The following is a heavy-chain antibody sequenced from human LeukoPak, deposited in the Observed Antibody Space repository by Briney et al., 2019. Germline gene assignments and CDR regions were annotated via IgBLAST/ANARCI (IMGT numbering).Heavy chain of an antibody. CDR3: ARDRGIFWSGYLGY. D-gene: IGHD3-3*01. Sequence: PSETLSLTCTVSGYSISSGHYWGWIRQPPGKGLEWIGSIYHSGSTYYNPSLKSRVTISVDTSKNQFSLKLSSVTAADTAVYYCARDRGIFWSGYLGYWGQGTLVTVSS. CDR2: IYHSGST. CDR1: GYSISSGHY. V-gene: IGHV4-38-2*02. J-gene: IGHJ4*02.